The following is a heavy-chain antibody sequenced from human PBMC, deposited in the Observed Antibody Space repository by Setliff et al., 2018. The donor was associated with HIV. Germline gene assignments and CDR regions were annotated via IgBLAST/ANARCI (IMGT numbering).Heavy chain of an antibody. D-gene: IGHD5-12*01. V-gene: IGHV3-48*03. CDR1: GFTFSNYE. CDR3: ARVNSGGYNYKSFFDY. J-gene: IGHJ4*02. CDR2: ITGSGDTI. Sequence: GGSLRLSCAASGFTFSNYEMSWVRQAPGKGPEWVSYITGSGDTIYYLDSVKGRFTISRDNAKNSLYLQMNSLGAEDTAVYYCARVNSGGYNYKSFFDYWGQGTLVTVSS.